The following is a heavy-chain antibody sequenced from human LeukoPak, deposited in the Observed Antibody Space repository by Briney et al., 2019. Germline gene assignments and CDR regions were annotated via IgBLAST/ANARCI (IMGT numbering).Heavy chain of an antibody. J-gene: IGHJ6*03. D-gene: IGHD3-3*01. CDR1: GYTFTSYD. Sequence: GASVKVSCKASGYTFTSYDINWVRQATGQGLEWMGWMNPNSGNTGYAQKFQGRVTITRNTSISTAYMELSSLRSEDTAVYYCARSVEGSEWLFSVSYYYMDVWGKGTTVTVSS. CDR3: ARSVEGSEWLFSVSYYYMDV. CDR2: MNPNSGNT. V-gene: IGHV1-8*03.